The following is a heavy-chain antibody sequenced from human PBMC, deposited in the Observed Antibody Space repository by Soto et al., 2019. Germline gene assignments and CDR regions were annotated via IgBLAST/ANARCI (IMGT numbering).Heavy chain of an antibody. Sequence: ASVKVSCKVSGYTLTELSMHWVRQAPGKGLEWMGGFDPEDGETIYAQKFQGRVTMTEDTSTDTAYMELSSLRSEDTAVYYCATVCGGGYLRSNWFYSWGKGSLVPVSS. D-gene: IGHD3-16*01. CDR3: ATVCGGGYLRSNWFYS. J-gene: IGHJ5*01. V-gene: IGHV1-24*01. CDR2: FDPEDGET. CDR1: GYTLTELS.